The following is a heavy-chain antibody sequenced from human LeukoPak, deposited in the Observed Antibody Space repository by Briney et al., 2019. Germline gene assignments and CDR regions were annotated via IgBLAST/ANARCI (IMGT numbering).Heavy chain of an antibody. Sequence: TGGSLRLSCAASGLTVSSNYMSWVRQAPGKGLEWVSVIYSGGSTYYADSVKGRFTISRHNSKNTLYLQMNSLRAEDTAVYYCARNYDSSGYYRGAVPWFDYWGQGTLVTASS. D-gene: IGHD3-22*01. CDR2: IYSGGST. V-gene: IGHV3-53*04. CDR1: GLTVSSNY. J-gene: IGHJ4*02. CDR3: ARNYDSSGYYRGAVPWFDY.